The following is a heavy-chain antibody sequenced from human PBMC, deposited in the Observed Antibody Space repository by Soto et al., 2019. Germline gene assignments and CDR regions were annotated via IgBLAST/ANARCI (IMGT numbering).Heavy chain of an antibody. CDR3: AKGGCLDD. V-gene: IGHV3-23*01. CDR2: ILASADTT. Sequence: GGSLRLSCAASGFTFSTYGMSWVRQVTGTGLEWVSTILASADTTYYADSVKGRFTISRDNSKNTLYLQMNSLRAEDTAIYYSAKGGCLDDGAQGPLVPFSS. J-gene: IGHJ4*02. CDR1: GFTFSTYG. D-gene: IGHD6-19*01.